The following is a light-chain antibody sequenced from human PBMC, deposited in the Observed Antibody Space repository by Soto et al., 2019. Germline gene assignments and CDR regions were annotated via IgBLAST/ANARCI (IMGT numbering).Light chain of an antibody. J-gene: IGKJ2*01. Sequence: EIVLTQSPGTLSLSPGERATLSCRASQSVSSNYLAWYQQKPGQTPRLLIYGASSRATGIPDRFSGSGSGTDFTLTISRLEPEDLAVYYCQQYGSPPYTFGQGTKLEIK. CDR3: QQYGSPPYT. V-gene: IGKV3-20*01. CDR2: GAS. CDR1: QSVSSNY.